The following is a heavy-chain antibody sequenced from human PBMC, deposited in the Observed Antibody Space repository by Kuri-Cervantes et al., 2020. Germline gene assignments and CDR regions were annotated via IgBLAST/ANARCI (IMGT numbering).Heavy chain of an antibody. Sequence: GESLKISCAASGFTFSSYGMHWVRQAPGKGLEWVAVISYDGSNKYYADSVKGRFTISRDNSKNTLYLQMNSLRAEDTAVYYCAWGRSHSGSFLFDYWGQGTLVTVSS. CDR3: AWGRSHSGSFLFDY. V-gene: IGHV3-30*03. CDR2: ISYDGSNK. J-gene: IGHJ4*02. CDR1: GFTFSSYG. D-gene: IGHD1-26*01.